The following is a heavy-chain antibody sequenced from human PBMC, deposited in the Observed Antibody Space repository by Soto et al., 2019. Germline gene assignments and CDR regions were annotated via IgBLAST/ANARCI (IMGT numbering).Heavy chain of an antibody. D-gene: IGHD3-3*01. CDR1: GFTFSSYA. Sequence: EVQLLESGGGLVQPGGSLRLSCAASGFTFSSYAMSWVRQAPGKGLEWVSAISGSGGSTYYADSVKGRFTISRDNSKNTLYLQMNSLRAEDTAVYYCAKDPREVLRFLEWLSYPSWGQGTLVTVSS. CDR2: ISGSGGST. J-gene: IGHJ4*02. CDR3: AKDPREVLRFLEWLSYPS. V-gene: IGHV3-23*01.